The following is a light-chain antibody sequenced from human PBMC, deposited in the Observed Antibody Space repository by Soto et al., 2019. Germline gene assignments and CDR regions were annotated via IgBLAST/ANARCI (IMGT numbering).Light chain of an antibody. CDR3: QQYGSSRT. CDR2: GAS. J-gene: IGKJ1*01. V-gene: IGKV3-20*01. Sequence: EIVLTQSPGTLSLSPGERATLSCRASQSVSSSYLAWYQQKPCQAPRLLIYGASSRATGIPDRFSGSGSGTDFTLTSSRLEPEDFAVYYCQQYGSSRTFGQGTKVEIK. CDR1: QSVSSSY.